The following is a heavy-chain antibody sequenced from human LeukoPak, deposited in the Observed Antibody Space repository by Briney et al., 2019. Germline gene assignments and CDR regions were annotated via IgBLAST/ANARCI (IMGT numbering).Heavy chain of an antibody. V-gene: IGHV3-64D*06. CDR1: GLTFSSYA. J-gene: IGHJ4*02. CDR2: ISSNGGST. CDR3: VKTSRGYNWNDSPYYFDY. Sequence: PGGSLRLSCSASGLTFSSYAMHWVRQAPGKGLEYVSAISSNGGSTYYADSVKGRFTISRDNSENTLYLQMSSLRAEDTAVYYCVKTSRGYNWNDSPYYFDYWGQGTLVTVSS. D-gene: IGHD1-1*01.